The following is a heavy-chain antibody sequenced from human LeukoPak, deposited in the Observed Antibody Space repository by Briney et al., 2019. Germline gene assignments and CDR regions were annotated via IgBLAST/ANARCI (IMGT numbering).Heavy chain of an antibody. CDR1: GFTFSNAW. V-gene: IGHV3-15*01. Sequence: GGSLRLSCAASGFTFSNAWMSWVRQAPGKGLEWVGRIKSKTDGGTTDYAAPVKGRFTISRDDSKNTLYLQMNSLKTEDTAVYYCTTIMTYYYDSSGLFDAFDIWGQGTMVTVSS. CDR2: IKSKTDGGTT. J-gene: IGHJ3*02. D-gene: IGHD3-22*01. CDR3: TTIMTYYYDSSGLFDAFDI.